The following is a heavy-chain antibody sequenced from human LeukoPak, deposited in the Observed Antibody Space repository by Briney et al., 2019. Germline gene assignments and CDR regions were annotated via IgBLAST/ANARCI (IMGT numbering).Heavy chain of an antibody. CDR3: AKIAETSGSYGQGYDY. CDR2: ISGSGGST. D-gene: IGHD1-26*01. Sequence: QPGGSLRLSCAASGFTFSSYAMSWVRQAPGKGLEWVSAISGSGGSTYYADSVKGRFTISRDNSKNTLYLQMNSLRAEDTAVYYCAKIAETSGSYGQGYDYWGQGTLVTVSS. V-gene: IGHV3-23*01. CDR1: GFTFSSYA. J-gene: IGHJ4*02.